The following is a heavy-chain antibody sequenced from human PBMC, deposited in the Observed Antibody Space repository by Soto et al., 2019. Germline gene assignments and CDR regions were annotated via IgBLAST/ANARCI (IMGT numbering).Heavy chain of an antibody. Sequence: GGSLRLSCAASGFTVSSNYMSWVRQAPGKGLEWVSVIYSGGSTYYADSVKGRFTISRDNSKNTLYLQMNSLRAEDTAVYYCARDLRGVAAAGTFGFDYWGQGTLVTVSS. CDR1: GFTVSSNY. CDR3: ARDLRGVAAAGTFGFDY. V-gene: IGHV3-53*01. CDR2: IYSGGST. J-gene: IGHJ4*02. D-gene: IGHD6-13*01.